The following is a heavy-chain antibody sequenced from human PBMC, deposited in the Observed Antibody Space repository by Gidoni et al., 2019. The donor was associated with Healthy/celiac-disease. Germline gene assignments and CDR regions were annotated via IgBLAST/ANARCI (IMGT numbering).Heavy chain of an antibody. V-gene: IGHV3-21*01. CDR2: ISSSSSYI. Sequence: EVQLVESVGGLVKPGGCLRLSCAASGFTFSSYSMNWVRQAPGKGLEWVSSISSSSSYIYYADSVKGRFTISRDNAKNSLYLQMNSLRAEDTAVYYCAREDSSGWYVFDYWGQGTLVTVSS. CDR1: GFTFSSYS. D-gene: IGHD6-19*01. J-gene: IGHJ4*02. CDR3: AREDSSGWYVFDY.